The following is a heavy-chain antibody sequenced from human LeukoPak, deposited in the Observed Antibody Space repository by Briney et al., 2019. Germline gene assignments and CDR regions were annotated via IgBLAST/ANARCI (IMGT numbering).Heavy chain of an antibody. J-gene: IGHJ4*02. CDR1: GFTYSRHW. D-gene: IGHD4-17*01. Sequence: HSGGSLRLSCAASGFTYSRHWMHWVRHVPGKGLVWGARIKGDESYTFYADSVKGRFTISRDNAKNTLYLQMNSLRAEDTAVYYCASQADSAYGDYNWGQGNLVTVSS. CDR2: IKGDESYT. CDR3: ASQADSAYGDYN. V-gene: IGHV3-74*01.